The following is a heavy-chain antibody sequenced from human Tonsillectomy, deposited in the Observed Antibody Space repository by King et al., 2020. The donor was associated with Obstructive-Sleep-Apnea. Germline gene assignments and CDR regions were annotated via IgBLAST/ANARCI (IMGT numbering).Heavy chain of an antibody. CDR1: GASISSSTKW. CDR2: IHYSGST. CDR3: ARDDGVRGGTDWFDP. J-gene: IGHJ5*02. V-gene: IGHV4-4*02. D-gene: IGHD3-10*01. Sequence: QLQESGPGLVKPSGTLSLTCTVAGASISSSTKWWNWIRQHPGKGLEWIGEIHYSGSTNYSTSLKIRVTISLDKSKNQFSLMLTSASAADTAVSFCARDDGVRGGTDWFDPWGQGTLVTVSS.